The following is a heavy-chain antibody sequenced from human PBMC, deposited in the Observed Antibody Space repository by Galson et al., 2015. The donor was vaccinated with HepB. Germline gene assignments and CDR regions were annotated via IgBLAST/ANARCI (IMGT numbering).Heavy chain of an antibody. Sequence: SLRLSCAASGFTFGSYAMSWVRQAPGKGLEWVSAITDSGGATYYAGSVKGRFSISRDNSKNTLYLQMNSLRDEDTAVYYCAKSPLDGYCTGTSCYVGDYWGQGTRVTVSS. D-gene: IGHD2-2*03. CDR3: AKSPLDGYCTGTSCYVGDY. CDR1: GFTFGSYA. J-gene: IGHJ4*02. CDR2: ITDSGGAT. V-gene: IGHV3-23*01.